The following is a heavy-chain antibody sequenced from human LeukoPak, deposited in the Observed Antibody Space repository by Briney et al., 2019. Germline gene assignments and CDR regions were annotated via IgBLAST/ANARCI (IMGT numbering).Heavy chain of an antibody. D-gene: IGHD4-17*01. CDR3: ARENALITRCDFYYGIDD. CDR2: VNPSSGIT. V-gene: IGHV1-46*01. J-gene: IGHJ6*02. CDR1: GYTFTLYY. Sequence: ASVKVSCKASGYTFTLYYMYSVRQAPGQGLEWMAVVNPSSGITTYGQKFQGRVAVTRDTSTSTVYMELSSLKSQDTAVYYCARENALITRCDFYYGIDDWGQGTTVIVSS.